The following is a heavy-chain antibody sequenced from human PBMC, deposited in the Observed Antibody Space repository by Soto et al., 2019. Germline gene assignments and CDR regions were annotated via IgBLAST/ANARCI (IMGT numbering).Heavy chain of an antibody. CDR1: GGSISSGGYY. CDR2: LYYSGSA. D-gene: IGHD6-13*01. J-gene: IGHJ4*02. V-gene: IGHV4-31*03. CDR3: ARVTIAAAATDY. Sequence: QVQLQESGPGLVKPSQTLSLTCTVSGGSISSGGYYWSWIRQHPGKGLEWIGYLYYSGSAYYNPSLKSRVTISVDTSKNQFSLKLSSVTAADTAVYYCARVTIAAAATDYWGQGTLVTVSS.